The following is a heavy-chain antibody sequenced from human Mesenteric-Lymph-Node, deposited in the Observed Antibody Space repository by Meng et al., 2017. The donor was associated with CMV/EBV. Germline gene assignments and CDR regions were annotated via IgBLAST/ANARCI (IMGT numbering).Heavy chain of an antibody. CDR3: ARDIVVVPAASDAFDI. J-gene: IGHJ3*02. CDR2: ISSSSSYI. CDR1: GFTFSSYW. Sequence: LSLTCAASGFTFSSYWMHWVRQAPGKGLEWVSSISSSSSYIYYADSVKGRFTISRDNAKNSLYLQMNSLRAEDTAVYYCARDIVVVPAASDAFDIWGQGTMVTVSS. D-gene: IGHD2-2*01. V-gene: IGHV3-21*01.